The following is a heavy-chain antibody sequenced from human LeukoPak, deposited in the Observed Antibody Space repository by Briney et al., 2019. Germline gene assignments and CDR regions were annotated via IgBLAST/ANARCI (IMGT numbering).Heavy chain of an antibody. CDR3: ARDRGFGGATYYAFDI. CDR1: GGSISSGDYY. V-gene: IGHV4-30-4*01. CDR2: IYYSGST. D-gene: IGHD3-16*01. Sequence: PSQTLSLTCTVSGGSISSGDYYWSWIRQPPGKGLEWIGYIYYSGSTYYNPSLKSRVTISVDTSKNQFSLKLSSVTAADTAVYYCARDRGFGGATYYAFDIWGQGTMVTVSS. J-gene: IGHJ3*02.